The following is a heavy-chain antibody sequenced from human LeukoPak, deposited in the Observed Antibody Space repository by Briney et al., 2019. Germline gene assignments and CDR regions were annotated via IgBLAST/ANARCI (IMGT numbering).Heavy chain of an antibody. CDR3: AGCYCSSTSCYNWFDP. J-gene: IGHJ5*02. CDR2: IIPILGIA. Sequence: ASVKVSCKASGGTFSSYTITWVRQAPGQGLEWMGRIIPILGIANYAQKFQGRVTITADKSTSTAYMELSSLRSEDTAVYYCAGCYCSSTSCYNWFDPWGQGTLVTVPS. D-gene: IGHD2-2*01. CDR1: GGTFSSYT. V-gene: IGHV1-69*02.